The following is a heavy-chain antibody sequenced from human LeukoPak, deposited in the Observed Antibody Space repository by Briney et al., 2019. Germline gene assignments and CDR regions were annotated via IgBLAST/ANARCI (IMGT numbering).Heavy chain of an antibody. Sequence: GGSLRLSCAASGFTFSSYGMHWVRQAPGKGLEWVAFIRYDGSNKYYADSVKGRFTISRDNSKNTLYLQMNSLRAEDTAVYYCAKLEGRYGGNLDLDYWGQGTLVTVSS. V-gene: IGHV3-30*02. CDR2: IRYDGSNK. J-gene: IGHJ4*02. CDR1: GFTFSSYG. CDR3: AKLEGRYGGNLDLDY. D-gene: IGHD4-23*01.